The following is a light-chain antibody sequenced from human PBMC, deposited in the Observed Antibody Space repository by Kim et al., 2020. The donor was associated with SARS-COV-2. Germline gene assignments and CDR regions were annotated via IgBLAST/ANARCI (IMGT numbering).Light chain of an antibody. CDR3: SSRDSGGDQLV. CDR1: ILRNYY. CDR2: SKN. Sequence: SSELTQDPTVSVALGQTVRITCQGDILRNYYTSWYQQKPGEAPVLLIYSKNNRPSGIPDRFSVSDSGNTASLTITGAQAGDEADYYCSSRDSGGDQLVFG. J-gene: IGLJ3*02. V-gene: IGLV3-19*01.